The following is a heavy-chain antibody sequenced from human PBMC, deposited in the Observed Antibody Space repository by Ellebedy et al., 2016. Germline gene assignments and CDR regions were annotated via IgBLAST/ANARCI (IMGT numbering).Heavy chain of an antibody. D-gene: IGHD5-24*01. CDR1: GFSISRYT. Sequence: GGSLRLSCAASGFSISRYTMSWVRQAPGKGLEWVSSISSSGSYIYYADSVKGRFTISRDNARKSVYLEMNNLRADDSALYYCARSEMGARNWYFDLWGRGTLVPVSS. CDR2: ISSSGSYI. V-gene: IGHV3-21*01. J-gene: IGHJ2*01. CDR3: ARSEMGARNWYFDL.